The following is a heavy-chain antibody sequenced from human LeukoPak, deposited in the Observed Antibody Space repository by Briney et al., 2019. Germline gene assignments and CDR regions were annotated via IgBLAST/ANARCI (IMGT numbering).Heavy chain of an antibody. CDR1: GYTFTTYD. D-gene: IGHD3-10*01. CDR2: MNPHSGNT. CDR3: ARSPFPGDY. V-gene: IGHV1-8*01. J-gene: IGHJ4*02. Sequence: ASVKVSCQASGYTFTTYDIHWVRQAIGQGLEWMGWMNPHSGNTGYAPKFQDRITLTRVTSISTAYMELSSLTSEDTAVYYCARSPFPGDYWGQGTLVTVSS.